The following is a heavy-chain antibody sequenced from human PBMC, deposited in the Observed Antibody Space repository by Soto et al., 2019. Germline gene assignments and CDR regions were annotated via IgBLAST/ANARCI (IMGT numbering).Heavy chain of an antibody. CDR1: GFTFSSYA. CDR3: ARGNYAILTGEIFDY. D-gene: IGHD3-9*01. J-gene: IGHJ4*02. V-gene: IGHV3-30-3*01. CDR2: ISYDGSNK. Sequence: GGSLRRSCAASGFTFSSYAKHWVRQAPGKGLEWVAVISYDGSNKYYADSVKGRFTISRDNSKNTLYLQMNSLRAEDTAVYYCARGNYAILTGEIFDYWGQGTLVTVSS.